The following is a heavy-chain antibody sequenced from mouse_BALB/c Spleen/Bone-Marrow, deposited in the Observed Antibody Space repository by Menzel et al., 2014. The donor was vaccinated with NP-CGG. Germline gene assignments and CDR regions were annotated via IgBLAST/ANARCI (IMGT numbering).Heavy chain of an antibody. V-gene: IGHV14-3*02. CDR1: GFNIKDTY. D-gene: IGHD1-2*01. CDR3: ARVTAATSYYAMDF. Sequence: VQLQQSGAELVEPGASVKLSCTGSGFNIKDTYIHWMKQRPEQGLEWIGRIDPANGYTKYDPKFQAKATITADTSPNTSYLQLSSLAPEDSAVYYCARVTAATSYYAMDFWGQGTSVTVSS. J-gene: IGHJ4*01. CDR2: IDPANGYT.